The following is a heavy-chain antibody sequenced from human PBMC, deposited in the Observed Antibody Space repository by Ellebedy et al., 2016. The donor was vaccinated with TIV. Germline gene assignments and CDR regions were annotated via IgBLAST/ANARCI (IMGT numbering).Heavy chain of an antibody. CDR3: ARSRYPGARSSFDF. D-gene: IGHD6-6*01. Sequence: GESLKISCAASGFSFSTYAMGWVRLAPGKGLEWISTMSSTSGRTYYADSVRGRFTISRDNAKNSLYLQMNSLRVEDTAVYYCARSRYPGARSSFDFWGQGTLVTVSS. J-gene: IGHJ4*02. V-gene: IGHV3-48*04. CDR2: MSSTSGRT. CDR1: GFSFSTYA.